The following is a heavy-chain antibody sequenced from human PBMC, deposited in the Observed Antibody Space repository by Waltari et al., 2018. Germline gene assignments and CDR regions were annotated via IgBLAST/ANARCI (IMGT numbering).Heavy chain of an antibody. CDR3: ARDLANYYGSGSYSY. J-gene: IGHJ4*02. V-gene: IGHV4-39*07. D-gene: IGHD3-10*01. CDR1: GGSISSSSYY. CDR2: IYYSGST. Sequence: QLQLQESGPGLVKPSETLSLTCTVSGGSISSSSYYWGWIRQPPGKGLEWIGSIYYSGSTDYNPSLKRRVTISVDTAKNQFSLKLSSVTAADTAVYYCARDLANYYGSGSYSYWGQGTLVTVSS.